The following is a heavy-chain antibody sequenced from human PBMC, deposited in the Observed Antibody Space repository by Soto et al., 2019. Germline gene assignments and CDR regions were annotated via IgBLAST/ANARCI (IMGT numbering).Heavy chain of an antibody. CDR3: ARRQNWNNLFDT. J-gene: IGHJ5*02. CDR2: SYYSGST. V-gene: IGHV4-59*02. D-gene: IGHD1-1*01. CDR1: VGSGTNNY. Sequence: KTSETLSLTGTVSVGSGTNNYWSWIRQSPGKGLEWIGCSYYSGSTSYNPSLRSRATISIDTSKTQFSLRLRSVTAAGTAVYYCARRQNWNNLFDTWGQGTLVTVSS.